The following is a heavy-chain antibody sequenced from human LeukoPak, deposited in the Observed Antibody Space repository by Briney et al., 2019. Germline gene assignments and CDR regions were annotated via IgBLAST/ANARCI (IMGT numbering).Heavy chain of an antibody. CDR2: INHSGST. CDR1: GGSFSGYY. CDR3: ARAAPVYYDILTRFDP. Sequence: SETLSLTCAVYGGSFSGYYWSWIRQPPGKGLEWIGEINHSGSTNYNPSLKSRVTISVDTSKNQFPLKLSSVTAADTAVYYCARAAPVYYDILTRFDPWGQGTLVTVSS. D-gene: IGHD3-9*01. V-gene: IGHV4-34*01. J-gene: IGHJ5*02.